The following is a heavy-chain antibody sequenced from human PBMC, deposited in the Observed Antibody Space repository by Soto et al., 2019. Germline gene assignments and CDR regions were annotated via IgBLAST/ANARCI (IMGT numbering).Heavy chain of an antibody. V-gene: IGHV4-39*01. J-gene: IGHJ3*02. Sequence: SETLSLTCTVSGCSISSSSYYWGWIRQPPGKGLEWIGSIYYSGSTYYNPSLKSRVTISVDTSKNQFSLKLSSVTAADTAVYYCASPVLLWFGELPSDAFDIWGQGTMVT. D-gene: IGHD3-10*01. CDR2: IYYSGST. CDR1: GCSISSSSYY. CDR3: ASPVLLWFGELPSDAFDI.